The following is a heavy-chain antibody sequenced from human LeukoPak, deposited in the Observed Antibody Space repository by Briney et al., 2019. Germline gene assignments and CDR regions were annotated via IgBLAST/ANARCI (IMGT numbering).Heavy chain of an antibody. CDR2: IRSKSNSYAT. CDR1: GFAFSGST. V-gene: IGHV3-73*01. CDR3: SRLAGDEYFDISRGPD. J-gene: IGHJ4*02. Sequence: GGSLRLSCAASGFAFSGSTMHWVRQASGKGLEWVGRIRSKSNSYATAYAASVKGRFNISRDDSKNTAYLQMNSLKSEDTAVYYCSRLAGDEYFDISRGPDWGQGTLVTVSS. D-gene: IGHD3-9*01.